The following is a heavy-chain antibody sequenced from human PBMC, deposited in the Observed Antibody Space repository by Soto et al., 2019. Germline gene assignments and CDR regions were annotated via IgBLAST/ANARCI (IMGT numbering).Heavy chain of an antibody. CDR1: GYTFTDYC. CDR3: ARDLAVAVPGSPPGIDY. J-gene: IGHJ4*02. D-gene: IGHD2-2*01. Sequence: ASVKVSCKASGYTFTDYCMHWVRRAPGQGLEWMGWINPNNGGTKYVQKFQGRVTMTRDTSISTAYMELSRLRSDDTAIYYCARDLAVAVPGSPPGIDYCGQGTLVTVSS. CDR2: INPNNGGT. V-gene: IGHV1-2*02.